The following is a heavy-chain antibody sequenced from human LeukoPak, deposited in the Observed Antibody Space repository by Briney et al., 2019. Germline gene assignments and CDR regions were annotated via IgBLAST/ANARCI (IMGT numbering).Heavy chain of an antibody. D-gene: IGHD3-3*01. CDR3: ARALCDFWSGYCSLAY. CDR1: GYTFTGYY. Sequence: ASVKVSCKASGYTFTGYYMHWVRQAPGQGLEWMGWINPNSGGTNYAQKFQGRVTMTRDTSISTAYMELSRLRSDDTAVYYCARALCDFWSGYCSLAYWGQGTLVTVSS. V-gene: IGHV1-2*02. CDR2: INPNSGGT. J-gene: IGHJ4*02.